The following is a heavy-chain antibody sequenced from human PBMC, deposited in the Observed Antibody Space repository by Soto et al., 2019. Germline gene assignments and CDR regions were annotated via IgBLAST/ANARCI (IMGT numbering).Heavy chain of an antibody. Sequence: QVQLQESGPGLVKPSETLSLTCSVSGGSISNHYWSWIRQPPGKGLEWIGYIYYNGNNNYNPSLKSRVTMSVDTSRNQISRKLTTVTAADTAVYYCTRANWYSEYWGQGTLVTVSS. V-gene: IGHV4-59*11. CDR2: IYYNGNN. CDR3: TRANWYSEY. CDR1: GGSISNHY. D-gene: IGHD7-27*01. J-gene: IGHJ4*02.